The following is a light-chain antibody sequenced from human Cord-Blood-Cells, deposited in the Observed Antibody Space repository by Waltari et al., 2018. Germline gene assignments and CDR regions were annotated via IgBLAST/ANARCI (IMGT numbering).Light chain of an antibody. V-gene: IGLV2-11*01. CDR3: CSYAGSYTWV. CDR2: DVS. CDR1: SSDVGGYNY. Sequence: QSALTQPRSVSGSPGQSVTISCTGTSSDVGGYNYVSWYQQHPGKAPKLMIYDVSKRPSGVPDRFSGSKSGNMASQTISGLQAEDEADYYCCSYAGSYTWVFGGGTKLTVL. J-gene: IGLJ3*02.